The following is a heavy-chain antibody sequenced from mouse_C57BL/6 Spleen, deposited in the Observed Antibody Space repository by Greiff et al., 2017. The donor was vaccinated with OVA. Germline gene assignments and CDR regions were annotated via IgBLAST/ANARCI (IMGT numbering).Heavy chain of an antibody. CDR2: ISYDGSN. J-gene: IGHJ2*01. Sequence: EVQLQQSGPGLVKPSQSLSLTCSVTGYSITSGYYWNWIRQFPGNKLEWMGYISYDGSNNYNPSLKNRISITRDTSKNQFFLKLNSVTTEDTATYYCAAYEYFDYWGQGTTLTVSS. D-gene: IGHD2-3*01. CDR3: AAYEYFDY. CDR1: GYSITSGYY. V-gene: IGHV3-6*01.